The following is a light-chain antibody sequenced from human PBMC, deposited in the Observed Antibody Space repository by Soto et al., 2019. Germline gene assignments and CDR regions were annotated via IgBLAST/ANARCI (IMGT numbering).Light chain of an antibody. J-gene: IGKJ4*01. Sequence: IEMIQSPLSLAVTPGEPASISCRSSQSLLHRTGRNYLAWYLKKPGQSPQLLIYLGSNRASGVPDRFSGSGSGTYFTLKISRVEAEDVGIYYCKQALQTPLTFCGGTKVEIK. CDR3: KQALQTPLT. V-gene: IGKV2-28*01. CDR1: QSLLHRTGRNY. CDR2: LGS.